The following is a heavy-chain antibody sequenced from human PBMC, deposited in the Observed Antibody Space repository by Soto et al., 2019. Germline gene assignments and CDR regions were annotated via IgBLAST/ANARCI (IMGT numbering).Heavy chain of an antibody. V-gene: IGHV3-64*01. CDR1: GFTFSSYA. Sequence: EVQLVESGGGLVQPGGSLRLSCAASGFTFSSYAMHWVRQAPGKGLEYVSAISSNGGSTYYANSVKGRFTISRDNSKNTLYLQMGSLRAEGMAVYYWAREGGDGSSYYLDYWGQGTLVTVSS. CDR3: AREGGDGSSYYLDY. D-gene: IGHD2-21*01. J-gene: IGHJ4*02. CDR2: ISSNGGST.